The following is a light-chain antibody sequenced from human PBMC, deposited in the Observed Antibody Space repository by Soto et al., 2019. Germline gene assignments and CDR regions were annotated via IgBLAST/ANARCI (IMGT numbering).Light chain of an antibody. CDR3: QQYGSSPRT. CDR1: QSVSSSY. Sequence: EIVLTQSPGTLSLSPGERATLSYRASQSVSSSYLAWYQQKPGQAPRLLIYGASSRATGIPDRFSGSGSGTDFTLTINRLEPEDFAVYYCQQYGSSPRTFGQGTKVDI. V-gene: IGKV3-20*01. CDR2: GAS. J-gene: IGKJ1*01.